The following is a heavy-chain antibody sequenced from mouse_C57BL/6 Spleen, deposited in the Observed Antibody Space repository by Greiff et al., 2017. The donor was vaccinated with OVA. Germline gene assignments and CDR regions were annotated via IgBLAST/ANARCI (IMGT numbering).Heavy chain of an antibody. Sequence: EVKLVESGGGLVKPGGSLKLSCAASGFTFSSYAMSWVRQTPEKRLEWVATISDGGSYTYYPDNVKGRFTISRDNAKNNLYLQMSHLKSEDTAMYYCARDMGYGSYAMDYWGQGTSVTVSS. D-gene: IGHD1-1*02. CDR2: ISDGGSYT. CDR1: GFTFSSYA. V-gene: IGHV5-4*01. CDR3: ARDMGYGSYAMDY. J-gene: IGHJ4*01.